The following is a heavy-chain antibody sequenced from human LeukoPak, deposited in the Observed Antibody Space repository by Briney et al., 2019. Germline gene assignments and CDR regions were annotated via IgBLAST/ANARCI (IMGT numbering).Heavy chain of an antibody. J-gene: IGHJ6*02. CDR3: ARDRTTVTTGYYGMDV. CDR2: INPNTGVT. D-gene: IGHD4-17*01. CDR1: GYTFTGYY. V-gene: IGHV1-2*02. Sequence: ASVKVSCRASGYTFTGYYMHWVRQAPGQGLEWMGWINPNTGVTNYAQKFQGRVTLTRDTSIITAYMELTRLRSDDTAVYYCARDRTTVTTGYYGMDVWGQGTTVTVSS.